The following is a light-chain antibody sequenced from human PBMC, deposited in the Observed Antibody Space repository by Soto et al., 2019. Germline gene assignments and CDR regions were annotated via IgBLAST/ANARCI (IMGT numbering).Light chain of an antibody. CDR2: EVS. J-gene: IGLJ2*01. V-gene: IGLV2-14*01. CDR3: ASWDDSLSGYVV. Sequence: QSALSQPAYVSGSPGQSITISCTGTSSDVGAQNFVSWFQQHPGEAPKLIIFEVSNRPSGASDRFSGSKSGNTASLAISGLQAEDEADYYCASWDDSLSGYVVFGGGTKLTVL. CDR1: SSDVGAQNF.